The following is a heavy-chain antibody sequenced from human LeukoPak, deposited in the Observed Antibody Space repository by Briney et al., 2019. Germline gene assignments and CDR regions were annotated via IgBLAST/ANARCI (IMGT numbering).Heavy chain of an antibody. D-gene: IGHD4-17*01. Sequence: QPGGSLRLSCAASGFTVSSNYMSWVRQAPGKGLEWVSVIYSGGSTYYADSVKGRFTISRDNSKNTLYLQMNSLRAEDTAVYYCARGYDYGEYTYYYYGMDVWGQGTTVTVSS. CDR3: ARGYDYGEYTYYYYGMDV. V-gene: IGHV3-66*01. J-gene: IGHJ6*02. CDR1: GFTVSSNY. CDR2: IYSGGST.